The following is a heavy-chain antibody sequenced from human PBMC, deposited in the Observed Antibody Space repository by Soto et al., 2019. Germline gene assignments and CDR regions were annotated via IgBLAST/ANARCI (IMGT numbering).Heavy chain of an antibody. CDR2: LWLDGTEK. J-gene: IGHJ4*02. CDR1: GFTFSSFG. CDR3: ARDRGAGGGYFDN. V-gene: IGHV3-33*01. Sequence: GGSLRLSCAASGFTFSSFGMHWVRQAPGKGLEWVAVLWLDGTEKDYADSVKGRFTISRDTTKNTLYLQMNSLRAEDTAVYYCARDRGAGGGYFDNWGQGTLVTVSS. D-gene: IGHD1-26*01.